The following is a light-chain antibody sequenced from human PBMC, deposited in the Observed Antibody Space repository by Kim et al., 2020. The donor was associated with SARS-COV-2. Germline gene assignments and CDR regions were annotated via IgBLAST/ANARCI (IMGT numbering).Light chain of an antibody. Sequence: ATVCMSPGERASHSRRARQSVSSYLAWYQQKTGQATRLLNYDASNRATGIPARFSGSGSGTDFTLTISSLEPEDFAVYYCQQRSSFGGGTKVDIK. J-gene: IGKJ4*01. CDR3: QQRSS. CDR1: QSVSSY. CDR2: DAS. V-gene: IGKV3-11*01.